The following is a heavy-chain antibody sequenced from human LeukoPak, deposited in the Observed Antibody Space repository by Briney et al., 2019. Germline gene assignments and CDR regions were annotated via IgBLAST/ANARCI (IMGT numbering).Heavy chain of an antibody. Sequence: SVKVSCKASGGTFSSYAISWVRQAPGQGREWMGGIIPIFGTANDAQKFQRRVTITADESTSTAYMGLSSLRSEDTAVYYCARAKEGRYYATPGAFDNWGQGTLVTVSS. J-gene: IGHJ4*02. D-gene: IGHD3-10*01. V-gene: IGHV1-69*13. CDR3: ARAKEGRYYATPGAFDN. CDR1: GGTFSSYA. CDR2: IIPIFGTA.